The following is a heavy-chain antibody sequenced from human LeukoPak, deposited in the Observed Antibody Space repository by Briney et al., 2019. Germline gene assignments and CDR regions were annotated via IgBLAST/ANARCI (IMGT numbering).Heavy chain of an antibody. V-gene: IGHV3-23*01. CDR2: ISHSGGGT. J-gene: IGHJ4*02. Sequence: GGSLRLSCAASGFTFTDYAMSWVRQAPEKGLEWVSTISHSGGGTYYADSVKGRFTISRDNSKNTLYLQMNSLRAEDTAVYYCAKDGQGFDYWGQGTLVTVSS. CDR1: GFTFTDYA. CDR3: AKDGQGFDY.